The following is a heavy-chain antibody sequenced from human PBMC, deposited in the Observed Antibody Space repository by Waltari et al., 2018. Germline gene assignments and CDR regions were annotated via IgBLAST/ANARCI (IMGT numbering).Heavy chain of an antibody. Sequence: QVHLQESGPGLAKPSQTLSLTCSVSGASINSGDYYWSWIRRPPGKGLEWIGYISYSGTTYYTPALKSRVSISLDTAKNDFSLEVRSVTAADTAMYYCARVDTIFGVVPHADAFDIWGQGTMVTVAS. J-gene: IGHJ3*02. D-gene: IGHD3-3*01. CDR1: GASINSGDYY. CDR2: ISYSGTT. CDR3: ARVDTIFGVVPHADAFDI. V-gene: IGHV4-30-4*08.